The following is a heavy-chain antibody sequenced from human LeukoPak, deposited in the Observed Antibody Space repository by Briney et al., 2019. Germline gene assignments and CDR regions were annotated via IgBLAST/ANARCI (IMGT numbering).Heavy chain of an antibody. V-gene: IGHV3-30*18. CDR2: ISYDGSNK. CDR3: AKRGDCSGGSCPRYGAAFDI. D-gene: IGHD2-15*01. J-gene: IGHJ3*02. CDR1: GFTFSSYG. Sequence: PGGSLRLSCAASGFTFSSYGMHWVRQAPGKGLEWVAVISYDGSNKYYADSVKGRFTISRDNSKNTLYLQMNSLRAEDTAVYYCAKRGDCSGGSCPRYGAAFDIWGQGTMVTVSS.